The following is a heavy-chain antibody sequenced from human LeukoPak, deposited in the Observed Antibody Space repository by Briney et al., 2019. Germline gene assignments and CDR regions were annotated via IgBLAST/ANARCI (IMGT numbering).Heavy chain of an antibody. Sequence: ASVKVSCKASGYTFTSYYMHWVRQAPGQGLEWMGRINPSGGSTSYAQKFQGRVTMTRDTSTSTVYMELSSLRSEDTAVYYCARGHYYGSGSSLPPFDYWGQGTLVTVSS. D-gene: IGHD3-10*01. V-gene: IGHV1-46*01. CDR3: ARGHYYGSGSSLPPFDY. CDR1: GYTFTSYY. J-gene: IGHJ4*02. CDR2: INPSGGST.